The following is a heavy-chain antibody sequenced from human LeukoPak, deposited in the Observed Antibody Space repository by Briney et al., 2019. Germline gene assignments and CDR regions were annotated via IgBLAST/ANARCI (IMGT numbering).Heavy chain of an antibody. D-gene: IGHD2-2*01. J-gene: IGHJ4*02. Sequence: ASVKVSCKASGYTFTGYYMHWVRQAPGQGLEWMGWINPNSGGTNYAQKFQGRVTMTSDTSISTAYMELSRLRSDDTAVYYCATLSPYCSSTSCYASYFDYWGQGTLVTVSS. CDR2: INPNSGGT. CDR1: GYTFTGYY. V-gene: IGHV1-2*02. CDR3: ATLSPYCSSTSCYASYFDY.